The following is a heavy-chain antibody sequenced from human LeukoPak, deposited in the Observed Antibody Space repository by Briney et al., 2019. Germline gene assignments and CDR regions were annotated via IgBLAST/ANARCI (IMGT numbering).Heavy chain of an antibody. V-gene: IGHV1-18*01. D-gene: IGHD6-19*01. CDR2: ISAYNGNT. CDR3: ARARIAVAGTEFDY. J-gene: IGHJ4*02. CDR1: GYTFTSYG. Sequence: ASVKVSCKASGYTFTSYGISWVRQAPGQGLEWMGWISAYNGNTNYAQKLQGRVTITTDTSTSTAYMELRSLRSDDTAVYYCARARIAVAGTEFDYWGQGTLVTVSS.